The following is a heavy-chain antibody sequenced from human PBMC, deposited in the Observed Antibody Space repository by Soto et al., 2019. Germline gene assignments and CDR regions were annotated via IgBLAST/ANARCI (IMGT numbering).Heavy chain of an antibody. D-gene: IGHD1-26*01. Sequence: EVQVLESGGGLVQPGGSLRLSCAASGFTFSRYGMNWVCRAPGKGLEWVSGVRSDGDTTYNADSVKGRFTVSRDNFRNTVDLQMNNLRVEDTAVYYCAKGKGVGATPDGANCWGQGTLVTVSP. CDR1: GFTFSRYG. J-gene: IGHJ4*02. CDR2: VRSDGDTT. V-gene: IGHV3-23*01. CDR3: AKGKGVGATPDGANC.